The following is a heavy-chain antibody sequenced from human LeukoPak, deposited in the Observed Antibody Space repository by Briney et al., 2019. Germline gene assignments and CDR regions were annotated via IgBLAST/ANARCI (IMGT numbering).Heavy chain of an antibody. Sequence: VKPSETLSLTCTVSGGSISSYYWSWIRQPAGRGLEWIGRIYNSEITNYNPSLRSRVTMSLDTSKNRFSLRLSSVTAADTAVYYCARALVNYYGLLTGYYKHPIDAFDLWGQGTLVTVSS. CDR2: IYNSEIT. D-gene: IGHD3-9*01. J-gene: IGHJ3*01. V-gene: IGHV4-4*07. CDR3: ARALVNYYGLLTGYYKHPIDAFDL. CDR1: GGSISSYY.